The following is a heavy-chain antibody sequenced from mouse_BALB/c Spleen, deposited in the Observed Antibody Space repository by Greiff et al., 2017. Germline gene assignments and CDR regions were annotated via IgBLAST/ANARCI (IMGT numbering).Heavy chain of an antibody. D-gene: IGHD2-3*01. Sequence: EVHLVESGPSLVKPSQTLSLTCSVTGDSITSGYWNWIRKFPGNKLEYMGYISYSGSTYYNPSLKSRISITRDTSKNQYYLQLHSVTTEDTATYYCARGGLDGYPFAYWGQGTLVTVSA. CDR1: GDSITSGY. CDR3: ARGGLDGYPFAY. J-gene: IGHJ3*01. V-gene: IGHV3-8*02. CDR2: ISYSGST.